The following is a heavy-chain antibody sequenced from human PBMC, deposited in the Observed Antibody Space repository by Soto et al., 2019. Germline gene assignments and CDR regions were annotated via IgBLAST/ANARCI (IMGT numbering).Heavy chain of an antibody. CDR3: ARELPQAYYYDSSGYRNWFDP. CDR2: TYYRSKWYN. J-gene: IGHJ5*02. CDR1: GDSVSSNSAA. Sequence: SQTLSLTCAIPGDSVSSNSAAWNWIRQSPSRGLEWLGRTYYRSKWYNDYAVSVKSRITINPDTSKNQFSLQLNSVTPEDTAVYYCARELPQAYYYDSSGYRNWFDPWGQGTLVTVSS. D-gene: IGHD3-22*01. V-gene: IGHV6-1*01.